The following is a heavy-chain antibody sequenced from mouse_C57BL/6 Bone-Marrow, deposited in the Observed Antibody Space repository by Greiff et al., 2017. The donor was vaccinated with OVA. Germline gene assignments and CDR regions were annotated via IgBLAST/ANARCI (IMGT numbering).Heavy chain of an antibody. V-gene: IGHV1-81*01. D-gene: IGHD1-1*01. CDR2: IYPRSGNT. CDR3: AASEYYGSSPYYFDD. Sequence: VQLQQSGAELARPGASVKLSCKASGYTFTSYGISWVKQRTGQGLEWIGEIYPRSGNTYYNEKFKGKATLTADKSSSTAYMELRSLTSEDSAVYYCAASEYYGSSPYYFDDWGQGTTLTVSS. CDR1: GYTFTSYG. J-gene: IGHJ2*01.